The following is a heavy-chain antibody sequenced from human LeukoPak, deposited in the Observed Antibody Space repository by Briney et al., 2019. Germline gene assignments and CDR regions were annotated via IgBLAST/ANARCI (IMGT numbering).Heavy chain of an antibody. D-gene: IGHD1-1*01. Sequence: GGSLRLSCAASGFTFSNYAMSWVRQAPGKGLEWVSSISASGDSTYFPDSVRGRCTISRDNSKNTLYLQMNSLRAEDTAVYYCAKNRGTWYYFDYWGQGTLVTVSS. V-gene: IGHV3-23*01. CDR3: AKNRGTWYYFDY. CDR2: ISASGDST. J-gene: IGHJ4*02. CDR1: GFTFSNYA.